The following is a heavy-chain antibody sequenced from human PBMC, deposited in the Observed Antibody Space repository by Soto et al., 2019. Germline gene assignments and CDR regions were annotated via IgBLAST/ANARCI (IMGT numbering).Heavy chain of an antibody. CDR2: TNSDGTDS. CDR1: GFDFEDYA. CDR3: AKSLYYYDSSPLDH. J-gene: IGHJ4*02. Sequence: PGGSLRLSCAAAGFDFEDYAMHWFRQVPGKGLEWVSLTNSDGTDSYYVDSVKGRFTISRDNAKTTLYLQMDRLRTEDTALYFCAKSLYYYDSSPLDHWGQGTPVTVSS. V-gene: IGHV3-43D*04. D-gene: IGHD3-22*01.